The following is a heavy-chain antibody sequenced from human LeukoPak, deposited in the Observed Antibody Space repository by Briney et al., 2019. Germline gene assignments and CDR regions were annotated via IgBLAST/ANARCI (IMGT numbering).Heavy chain of an antibody. J-gene: IGHJ4*02. CDR1: GYSFTSYW. Sequence: GESLKISCKGSGYSFTSYWIGWVRQMPGKGLEWMGIIYPGDSDTRYSLSFQGQVTISADKSISTAYLQWSSLKASDTAMYYCARVGINSGSYFSYFDYWGQGTLVTVSS. V-gene: IGHV5-51*01. CDR2: IYPGDSDT. CDR3: ARVGINSGSYFSYFDY. D-gene: IGHD3-10*01.